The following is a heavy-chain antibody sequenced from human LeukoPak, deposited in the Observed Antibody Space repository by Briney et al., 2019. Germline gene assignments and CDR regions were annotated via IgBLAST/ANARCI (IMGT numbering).Heavy chain of an antibody. CDR2: IYYSGST. D-gene: IGHD3-3*01. CDR3: ARLPITFGVVIS. CDR1: GGSISSGGYY. J-gene: IGHJ5*02. V-gene: IGHV4-39*01. Sequence: SETLSLTCTVSGGSISSGGYYWSWIRQPPGKGLEWIGSIYYSGSTYYNPSLKSRVTISVDTSKNQFSLKLSSVTAADTAVYYCARLPITFGVVISWGQGTLVTVSS.